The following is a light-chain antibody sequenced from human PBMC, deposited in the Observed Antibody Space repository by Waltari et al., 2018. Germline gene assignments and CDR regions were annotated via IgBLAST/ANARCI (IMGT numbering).Light chain of an antibody. CDR1: QSVFYSSNNENY. Sequence: DIVMTQSPDSLAVSLGERATINCKSSQSVFYSSNNENYLAWYQQKPGQPPKLLIYWASTRESGVPGRFSGSGSGTDFTLTISSLQAEDVAVYYCQQYYSTPLTFGGGTKVEIK. J-gene: IGKJ4*01. V-gene: IGKV4-1*01. CDR3: QQYYSTPLT. CDR2: WAS.